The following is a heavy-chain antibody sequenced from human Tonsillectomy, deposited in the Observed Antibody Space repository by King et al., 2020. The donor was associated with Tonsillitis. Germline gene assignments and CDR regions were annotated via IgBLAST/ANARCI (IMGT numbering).Heavy chain of an antibody. J-gene: IGHJ4*02. V-gene: IGHV4-39*01. Sequence: QLQESGPGLVKPSETLSLPCTVSGGSISSSDHFWAWIRQPPGKGLEWIGYMYYTGTIFYNPSLKSRITISGGMSENQFSLRLSSVTAADTAVYFCARYVSGSFDYWGQGALVTVSS. CDR2: MYYTGTI. CDR1: GGSISSSDHF. D-gene: IGHD6-19*01. CDR3: ARYVSGSFDY.